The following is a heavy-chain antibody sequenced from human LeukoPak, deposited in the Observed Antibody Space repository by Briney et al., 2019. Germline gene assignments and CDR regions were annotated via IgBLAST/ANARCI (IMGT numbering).Heavy chain of an antibody. CDR2: IVVGSGNT. CDR3: AASSGWSYYYMDV. D-gene: IGHD6-19*01. Sequence: SVKVSCKASGFTFTSSAMQWVRQARGQRLEWIGWIVVGSGNTNYAQEFQERVTITRDMSTSTAYMELSSLRSEDTAVYYCAASSGWSYYYMDVWGKGTTVTISS. CDR1: GFTFTSSA. J-gene: IGHJ6*03. V-gene: IGHV1-58*02.